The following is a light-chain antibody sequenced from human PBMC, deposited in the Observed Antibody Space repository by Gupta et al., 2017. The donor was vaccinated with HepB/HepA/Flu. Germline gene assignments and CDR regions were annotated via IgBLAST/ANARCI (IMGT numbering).Light chain of an antibody. Sequence: DIVMTQSPDSLAVSLGERATTNCKSSQSVLHSSNHNNYLAWYQQRPGQPPKLLLYWASTRESGVPDRFSGSGSGTDFTLTISSLQAEDVAVYYCQQYYSSPCSFGQGTKLEIK. J-gene: IGKJ2*04. V-gene: IGKV4-1*01. CDR2: WAS. CDR3: QQYYSSPCS. CDR1: QSVLHSSNHNNY.